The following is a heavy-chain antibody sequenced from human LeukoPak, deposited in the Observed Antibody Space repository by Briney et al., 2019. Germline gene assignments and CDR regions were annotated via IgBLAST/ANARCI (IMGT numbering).Heavy chain of an antibody. CDR2: INHSGST. V-gene: IGHV4-34*01. CDR3: ARLVGQAYCGGDCYFDY. CDR1: GGSFSGYY. D-gene: IGHD2-21*02. J-gene: IGHJ4*02. Sequence: PSETLSLTCAVYGGSFSGYYWCWIRQPPGKGLEWIGEINHSGSTNYNPSLKSRVTISVDTSKNQFSLKLSSVTAADTAVYYCARLVGQAYCGGDCYFDYWGQGTLVTVSS.